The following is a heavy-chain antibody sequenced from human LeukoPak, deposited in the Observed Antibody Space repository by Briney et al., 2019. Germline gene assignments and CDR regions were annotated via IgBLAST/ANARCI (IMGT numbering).Heavy chain of an antibody. D-gene: IGHD3-16*01. Sequence: GGSLRLACAASGFTFSSYWMSWVRQAPGKGLEWVANIKQDGSEKYYVDSVKGRFTISRDNAKNSLHLQMNSLRAEDTAVYYCARDHFIMITFGGVYDYWGQGTLVTVSS. V-gene: IGHV3-7*01. CDR2: IKQDGSEK. CDR3: ARDHFIMITFGGVYDY. CDR1: GFTFSSYW. J-gene: IGHJ4*02.